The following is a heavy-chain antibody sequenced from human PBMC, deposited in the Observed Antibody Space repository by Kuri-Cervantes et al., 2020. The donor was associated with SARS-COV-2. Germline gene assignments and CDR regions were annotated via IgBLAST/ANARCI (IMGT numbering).Heavy chain of an antibody. CDR3: ARAQSYGDYFRYAFEGHNDAFDI. CDR2: ISYDGSNK. Sequence: GGSLRLSCAASGFTFSSYAMHWVRQAPGKGPEWVAVISYDGSNKYYADSVKGRFTISRDNSKNTLYLQMNSLRAEDTAVYYCARAQSYGDYFRYAFEGHNDAFDIWGQGTMVTVSS. J-gene: IGHJ3*02. V-gene: IGHV3-30*04. CDR1: GFTFSSYA. D-gene: IGHD4-17*01.